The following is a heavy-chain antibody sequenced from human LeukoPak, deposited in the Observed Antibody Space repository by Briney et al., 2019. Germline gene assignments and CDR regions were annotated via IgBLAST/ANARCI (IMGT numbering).Heavy chain of an antibody. CDR3: AKLSAVVMVVATVDY. J-gene: IGHJ4*02. CDR1: GITLTSHS. D-gene: IGHD2-15*01. CDR2: ISGSGGST. V-gene: IGHV3-23*01. Sequence: PGGSLRLSFSASGITLTSHSMTLVPQAPGEGPQLGSAISGSGGSTYYADSVKGRFTISRDNSKNTLYLQMNSLRAEGTAVYYCAKLSAVVMVVATVDYWGQGTLVTVSS.